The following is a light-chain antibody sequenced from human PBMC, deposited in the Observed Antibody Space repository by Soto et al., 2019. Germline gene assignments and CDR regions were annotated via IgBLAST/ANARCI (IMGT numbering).Light chain of an antibody. Sequence: DIQMTQSPSSLSASVGDRVTITCRASQTIIRYLNWYQQKPGSAPNLLIYAASSLQSGVPPRFSGSGSGTEFTLTISSLQPEDFATYYCQQSYSTLFTFGPGTKVEIK. V-gene: IGKV1-39*01. CDR2: AAS. CDR1: QTIIRY. J-gene: IGKJ3*01. CDR3: QQSYSTLFT.